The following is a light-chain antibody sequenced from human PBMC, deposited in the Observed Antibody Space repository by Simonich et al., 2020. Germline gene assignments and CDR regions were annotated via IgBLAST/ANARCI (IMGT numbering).Light chain of an antibody. CDR2: GAS. J-gene: IGKJ1*01. CDR3: QQYYSYPRT. CDR1: QDISNY. Sequence: DIQMTQSPSSLSASVGDRVTITCQASQDISNYLNWYQQKPGKAPKLLIYGASNLETGVPTRFSGSGSGTDLTFTISSLQPEDIATYYCQQYYSYPRTFGQGTKVEIK. V-gene: IGKV1-33*01.